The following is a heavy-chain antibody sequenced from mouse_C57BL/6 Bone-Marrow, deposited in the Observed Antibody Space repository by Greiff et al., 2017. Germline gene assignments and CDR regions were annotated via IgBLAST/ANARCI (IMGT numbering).Heavy chain of an antibody. D-gene: IGHD2-3*01. Sequence: QVQLQQSGAELVRPGTSVKVSCKASGYAFTNYLIEWVKQRPGQGLEWIGVINPGSGGTNYNEKFKGKATLTADKSSSTAYMQLSSLTSEDSAVYFCARRSYDGYRYYFDYWGQGTTLTVSS. CDR2: INPGSGGT. J-gene: IGHJ2*01. CDR3: ARRSYDGYRYYFDY. V-gene: IGHV1-54*01. CDR1: GYAFTNYL.